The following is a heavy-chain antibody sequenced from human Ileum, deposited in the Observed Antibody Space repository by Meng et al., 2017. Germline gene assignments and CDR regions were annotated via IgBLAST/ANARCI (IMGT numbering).Heavy chain of an antibody. CDR3: ARVNRYSSTWYFDY. Sequence: QVTRVQSGAEMSKPGSSVRVSCSASGGTFSTYAISWVRQAPGQGLEWMGGIIPIFGIANYAQKFQGRITITADESTSTAYMELSSLRSEDTAVYYCARVNRYSSTWYFDYWGQGTLVTVSS. CDR2: IIPIFGIA. D-gene: IGHD6-13*01. J-gene: IGHJ4*02. CDR1: GGTFSTYA. V-gene: IGHV1-69*01.